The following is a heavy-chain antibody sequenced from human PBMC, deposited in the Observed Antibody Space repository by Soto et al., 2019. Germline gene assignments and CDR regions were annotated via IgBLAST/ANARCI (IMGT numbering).Heavy chain of an antibody. CDR1: GFTFSSYS. J-gene: IGHJ5*02. D-gene: IGHD5-12*01. V-gene: IGHV3-21*01. Sequence: GGSLRLSCAASGFTFSSYSMNWVRQAPGKGLEWVSSISSSSSYIYYADSVKGRFTISRDNAKNSLYLQMNSLRAEDTAVYYCARDADIGSWFDPWGQGTLVTVSS. CDR3: ARDADIGSWFDP. CDR2: ISSSSSYI.